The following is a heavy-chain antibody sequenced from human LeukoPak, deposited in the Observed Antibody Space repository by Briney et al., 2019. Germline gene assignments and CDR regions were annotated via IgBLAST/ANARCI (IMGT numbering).Heavy chain of an antibody. CDR1: GGSISSSSYY. Sequence: SETLSLTCTVSGGSISSSSYYWGWIRQPPGKGLEWIGSIYYSGSTYYNPSLKSRVTISVDTSKNQFSLKLSSVTAADTAVYYCAAEISSGWYNYWGQGTLVTVSS. D-gene: IGHD6-19*01. CDR3: AAEISSGWYNY. J-gene: IGHJ4*02. V-gene: IGHV4-39*01. CDR2: IYYSGST.